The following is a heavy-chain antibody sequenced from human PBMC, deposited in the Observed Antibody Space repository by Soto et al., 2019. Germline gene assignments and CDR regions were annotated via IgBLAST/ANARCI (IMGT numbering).Heavy chain of an antibody. D-gene: IGHD3-10*01. CDR2: ISSSSSYI. CDR3: ARDLRVAGTAFDI. J-gene: IGHJ3*02. CDR1: GFTFSSYS. Sequence: GGSLRLSCAASGFTFSSYSMNWVRQAPGKGLEWVSSISSSSSYIYYADSVKGRFTISRDNAKNSLYLQMNSLRAEDTAVYYCARDLRVAGTAFDIWGQGTMVTVSS. V-gene: IGHV3-21*01.